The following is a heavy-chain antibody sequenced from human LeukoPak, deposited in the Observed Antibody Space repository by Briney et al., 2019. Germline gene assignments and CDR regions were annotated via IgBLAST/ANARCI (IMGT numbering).Heavy chain of an antibody. J-gene: IGHJ4*02. CDR3: AKDADLGYDFWSGYLSFDY. Sequence: PGGSLRLPCAASGFTFSSYAMSWVRQAPGKGLEWVSAISGSGGSTYYADSVKGRFTISRDNSKNTLYLQMNSLRAEDTAVYYCAKDADLGYDFWSGYLSFDYWGQGTLVTVSS. CDR2: ISGSGGST. D-gene: IGHD3-3*01. CDR1: GFTFSSYA. V-gene: IGHV3-23*01.